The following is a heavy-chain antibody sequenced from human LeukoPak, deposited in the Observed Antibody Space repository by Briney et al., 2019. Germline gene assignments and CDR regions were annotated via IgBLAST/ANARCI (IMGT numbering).Heavy chain of an antibody. V-gene: IGHV4-59*01. Sequence: SETLSLTCTVSGGSISSYDWSWIRQPPGNGLEWIGYIYYSGSTNYNPSLKSRVTISVDTSKNQFSLKLSSVTAADTAVYYCARTVDGDYSDYWGQGTLVTVSS. D-gene: IGHD4-17*01. CDR1: GGSISSYD. CDR3: ARTVDGDYSDY. CDR2: IYYSGST. J-gene: IGHJ4*02.